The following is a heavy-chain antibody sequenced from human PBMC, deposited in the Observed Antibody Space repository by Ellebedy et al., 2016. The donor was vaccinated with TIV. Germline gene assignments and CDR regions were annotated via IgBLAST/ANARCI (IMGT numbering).Heavy chain of an antibody. CDR2: IWRDGSRE. D-gene: IGHD3-3*01. V-gene: IGHV3-33*08. Sequence: GESLKISCAASGFTFSNYAMHWVRQAPGKGLEWVAVIWRDGSREIYADSVKGRFTISRDNSKNTVFLQMNSLRAEDTAVYYCARGSDLGSIGAGFDYWGQGDLVTVSS. J-gene: IGHJ4*02. CDR3: ARGSDLGSIGAGFDY. CDR1: GFTFSNYA.